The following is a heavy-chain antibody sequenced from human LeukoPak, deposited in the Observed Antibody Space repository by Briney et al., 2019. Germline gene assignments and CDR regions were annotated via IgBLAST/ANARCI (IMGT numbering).Heavy chain of an antibody. V-gene: IGHV4-38-2*02. CDR1: GYSISSCYY. CDR3: ARESGQLASGLYY. J-gene: IGHJ4*02. Sequence: PSETLSLTCTVSGYSISSCYYWGWIRPPPGKGLEWIGGIYHSGSTYYNPSLKSRVTISVDTSKNQFSLKLSSVSAADTAVYYWARESGQLASGLYYWGQGSLVTDCS. CDR2: IYHSGST. D-gene: IGHD6-6*01.